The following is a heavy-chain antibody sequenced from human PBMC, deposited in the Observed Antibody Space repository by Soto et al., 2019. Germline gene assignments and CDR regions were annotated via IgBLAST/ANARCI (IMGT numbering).Heavy chain of an antibody. CDR1: GFSFSTFE. V-gene: IGHV3-23*01. CDR2: ISDDGSRT. Sequence: EVQLLESGGGLVQPGGSLRLSCAASGFSFSTFEMSWVRQAPGRGLEWVSFISDDGSRTYYADAVKGRFTISRDNSKPTWYLQMNSLTAEDTAVYACVKGGWLDFWGQGTLVTVSS. CDR3: VKGGWLDF. D-gene: IGHD3-16*01. J-gene: IGHJ5*01.